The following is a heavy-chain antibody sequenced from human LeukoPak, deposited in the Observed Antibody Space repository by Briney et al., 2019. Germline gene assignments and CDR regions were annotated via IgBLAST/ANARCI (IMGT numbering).Heavy chain of an antibody. CDR3: GIAAADYYYGMDV. Sequence: ASVKVSCKASGYTFTSYDINWVRQATGQGLXXXGWMNPNSGNTGYAQKFQGRVTMTRNTSISTAYMGLSSLRSEDTAVYYCGIAAADYYYGMDVWGQGTTVTVSS. D-gene: IGHD6-13*01. J-gene: IGHJ6*02. CDR2: MNPNSGNT. CDR1: GYTFTSYD. V-gene: IGHV1-8*01.